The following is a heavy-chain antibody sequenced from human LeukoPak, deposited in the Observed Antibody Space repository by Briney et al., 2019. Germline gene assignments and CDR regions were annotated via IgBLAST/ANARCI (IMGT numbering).Heavy chain of an antibody. CDR3: AKDHGFIGSNWFDP. CDR2: INPNSGGT. CDR1: GYTFTGYY. J-gene: IGHJ5*02. Sequence: ASVKVSCKASGYTFTGYYMHWVRQAPGQGLEWMGRINPNSGGTNYAQKFQGRVTMTRDTSISTAYMELRRLRSDDTATYYCAKDHGFIGSNWFDPWGQGTLVTVSS. V-gene: IGHV1-2*06. D-gene: IGHD3-10*01.